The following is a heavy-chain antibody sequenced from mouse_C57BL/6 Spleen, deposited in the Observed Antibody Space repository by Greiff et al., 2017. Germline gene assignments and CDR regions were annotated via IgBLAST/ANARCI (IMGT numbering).Heavy chain of an antibody. J-gene: IGHJ3*01. V-gene: IGHV2-2*01. D-gene: IGHD2-1*01. CDR3: ARCRYGNRAWFAY. CDR1: GFSLTSYG. Sequence: VKLQESGPGLVQPSPSLSITCTVSGFSLTSYGVHWVRQSPGKGLEWLGVIWSGGSTDDYAAFISRLSISKDNSKSQVFFKMNSLRADDTAIYYGARCRYGNRAWFAYWGQGTLVTVSA. CDR2: IWSGGST.